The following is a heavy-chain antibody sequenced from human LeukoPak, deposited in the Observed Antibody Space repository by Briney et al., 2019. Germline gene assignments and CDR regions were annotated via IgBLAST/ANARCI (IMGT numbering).Heavy chain of an antibody. CDR1: GGSFSGYY. D-gene: IGHD2-15*01. J-gene: IGHJ6*02. CDR3: ATPGYCSGGSCYSGGHGMDV. CDR2: INHSGST. Sequence: PSETLSLTCAVYGGSFSGYYWSWIRQPPGKGLEWIGEINHSGSTNYNPSLKSRVTISVDTSKNQFSLKLSSVTAADTAVYYCATPGYCSGGSCYSGGHGMDVWGQGTLVTVSS. V-gene: IGHV4-34*01.